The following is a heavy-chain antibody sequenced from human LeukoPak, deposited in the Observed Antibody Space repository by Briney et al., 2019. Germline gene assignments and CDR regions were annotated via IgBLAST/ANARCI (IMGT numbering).Heavy chain of an antibody. CDR2: IYYSGST. D-gene: IGHD1-26*01. J-gene: IGHJ5*02. CDR3: GRDSGGSYPNWFDP. Sequence: SETLSLTCTVSGGSISSGGYYWSWIRQHRGKGLEWIGYIYYSGSTYYNPSLKSRVTISVDTSKNQFSLKLSSVTAADTAVYYCGRDSGGSYPNWFDPWGQGTLVTVSS. V-gene: IGHV4-31*03. CDR1: GGSISSGGYY.